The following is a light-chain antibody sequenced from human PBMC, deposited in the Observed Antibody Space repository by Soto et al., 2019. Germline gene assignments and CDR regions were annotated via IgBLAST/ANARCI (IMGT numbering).Light chain of an antibody. CDR2: EGS. Sequence: QSVLXQPASVSGSPGQSITISCTGTSSDVGSYNLVSWYQQHPGKAPKLMIYEGSKRPSGVSNRFSGSKSGNTASLTISGLQAEDEADYYCCSYAGSSTPYVFGTGTRSPS. CDR3: CSYAGSSTPYV. J-gene: IGLJ1*01. CDR1: SSDVGSYNL. V-gene: IGLV2-23*01.